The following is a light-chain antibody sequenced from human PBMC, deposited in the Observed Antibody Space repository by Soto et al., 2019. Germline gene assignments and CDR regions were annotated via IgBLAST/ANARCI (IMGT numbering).Light chain of an antibody. CDR3: QQYNNWPIT. V-gene: IGKV3-15*01. Sequence: EVVLTQSPGTLSLSPGDRATLSCRASQSVSGDLAWYHHKPGQAPRLLIYDASTRALDTPARFAGSGAGTEFTLTISSLQSEDFAVYFCQQYNNWPITFGQGTRLEIK. CDR1: QSVSGD. J-gene: IGKJ5*01. CDR2: DAS.